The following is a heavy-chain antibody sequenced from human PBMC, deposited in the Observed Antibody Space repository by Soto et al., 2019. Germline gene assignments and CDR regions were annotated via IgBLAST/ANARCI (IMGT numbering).Heavy chain of an antibody. Sequence: QLHLVQSGAVVKKPWASVTVSCSASGYPVTAYYMHWVRQAPGRGLEWMGGINPATGAAKYTQTFQGRVTMTRDTSTSTVFMELSGLTSEDTAVFYLARGGGVGVAGSAAFDMWGQGTLVTVSS. CDR2: INPATGAA. D-gene: IGHD3-3*01. J-gene: IGHJ3*02. CDR1: GYPVTAYY. CDR3: ARGGGVGVAGSAAFDM. V-gene: IGHV1-2*02.